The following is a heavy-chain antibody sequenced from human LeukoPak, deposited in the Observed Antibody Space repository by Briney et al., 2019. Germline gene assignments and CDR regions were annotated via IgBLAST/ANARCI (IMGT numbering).Heavy chain of an antibody. V-gene: IGHV4-34*01. Sequence: SETLSLTCAVYGGSFSGYYWSWIRQPPGKGLEWIGEISHSGSTNYNPSLKSRVTISVDTSKNQFSLKLSSVTAADTAVYYCARLDEGLDLDCWGQGTLVTVSS. CDR2: ISHSGST. J-gene: IGHJ4*02. CDR3: ARLDEGLDLDC. CDR1: GGSFSGYY.